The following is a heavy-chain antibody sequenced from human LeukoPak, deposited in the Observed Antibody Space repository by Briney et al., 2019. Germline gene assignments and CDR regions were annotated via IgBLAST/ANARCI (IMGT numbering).Heavy chain of an antibody. CDR2: MYYSGYS. J-gene: IGHJ3*01. D-gene: IGHD1-14*01. CDR1: GDSIISHY. Sequence: SETLSLTCTDSGDSIISHYWSWIRQPPGKGLEWIGYMYYSGYSKYNPSLKSRVTMSVDTSQNQFSLKLTSVTAADTAVYYCAKARFTAEDAFDVWGQGTTVTVSS. CDR3: AKARFTAEDAFDV. V-gene: IGHV4-59*11.